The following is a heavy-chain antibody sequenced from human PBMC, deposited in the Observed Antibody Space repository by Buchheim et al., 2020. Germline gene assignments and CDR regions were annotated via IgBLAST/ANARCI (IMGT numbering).Heavy chain of an antibody. V-gene: IGHV3-30*04. CDR1: GFTFSSYA. D-gene: IGHD3-3*02. CDR3: ARGLARVRLSPFDY. CDR2: ISYDGSNK. Sequence: QVQLVESGGGVVKPGRSLRLSCAASGFTFSSYAMHWFRQVPGKGLEWVAVISYDGSNKYYADSVKGRFPISRDNSTYNLYLQMNSLRAEDTAVYYCARGLARVRLSPFDYWGQGTL. J-gene: IGHJ4*02.